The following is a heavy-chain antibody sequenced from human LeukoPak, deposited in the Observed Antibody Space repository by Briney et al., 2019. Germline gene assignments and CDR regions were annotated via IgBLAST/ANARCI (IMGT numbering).Heavy chain of an antibody. CDR1: GFTFSTFL. D-gene: IGHD2-15*01. J-gene: IGHJ4*02. Sequence: GGSLRLSCAASGFTFSTFLMHWVRQAPGKGLVWVSRINSDGSATSYADSVMVRFTISRDSAKNTLYLQMNSLRPEDTAVYYCARGNKWSFDSWGQGALVTVSS. V-gene: IGHV3-74*01. CDR2: INSDGSAT. CDR3: ARGNKWSFDS.